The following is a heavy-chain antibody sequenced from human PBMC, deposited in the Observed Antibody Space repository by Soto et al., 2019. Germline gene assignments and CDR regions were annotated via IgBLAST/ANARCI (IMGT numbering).Heavy chain of an antibody. CDR3: ARDQPDWLNDASDF. V-gene: IGHV1-18*01. J-gene: IGHJ3*01. D-gene: IGHD3-9*01. CDR1: GYTFVNHG. Sequence: QVHLVQSGGEVKKPGASVKVSCKASGYTFVNHGISWVRQAPGQGLEWLGWISTSNGNTNYTQKFQGRVTMTTDTSTSTAYMELGSLRSDDTADYYCARDQPDWLNDASDFWGQGTMVTVSS. CDR2: ISTSNGNT.